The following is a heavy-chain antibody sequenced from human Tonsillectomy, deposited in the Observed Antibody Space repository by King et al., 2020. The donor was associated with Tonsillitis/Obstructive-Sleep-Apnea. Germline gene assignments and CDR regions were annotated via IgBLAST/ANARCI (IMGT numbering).Heavy chain of an antibody. Sequence: QLQESGPGLVKPSETLSLTCTVSGGSISSSSYYWGWIRQPPGKGLEWIGSIYYSGSTYYNPSLKSRFTISVDTSKNQFSLKLRSVTAADMAVYYCARIPRLRGNYWYFDLWGRGTLVTVSS. J-gene: IGHJ2*01. CDR1: GGSISSSSYY. CDR2: IYYSGST. D-gene: IGHD4-17*01. V-gene: IGHV4-39*01. CDR3: ARIPRLRGNYWYFDL.